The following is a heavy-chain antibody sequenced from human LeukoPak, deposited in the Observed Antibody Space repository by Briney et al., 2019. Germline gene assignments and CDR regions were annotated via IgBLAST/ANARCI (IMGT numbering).Heavy chain of an antibody. D-gene: IGHD6-13*01. CDR3: ARVPLRYSSSWSQFDY. Sequence: GASVKVSCKASGYTFTGYYMHWVRQAPGQGLEWMGWINPNSGGTNYAQKFQGRVTMTRDTSISTAYMELSRLRSDDTAVYYCARVPLRYSSSWSQFDYWGQGTLVTVSS. J-gene: IGHJ4*02. V-gene: IGHV1-2*02. CDR2: INPNSGGT. CDR1: GYTFTGYY.